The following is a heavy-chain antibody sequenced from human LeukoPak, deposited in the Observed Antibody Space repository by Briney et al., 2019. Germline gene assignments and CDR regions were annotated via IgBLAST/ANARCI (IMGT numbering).Heavy chain of an antibody. CDR3: ARDLGLSGWTFDY. CDR1: GFTFSSYA. D-gene: IGHD6-19*01. J-gene: IGHJ4*02. CDR2: ISGSGVST. V-gene: IGHV3-23*01. Sequence: PGGSLRLSCAASGFTFSSYAMSWVRQAPGKGLEWVSSISGSGVSTYYADSVKGRFTISRDNSKNTLYLQMNSLRAEDTAVYYCARDLGLSGWTFDYWGQGTLVTVSS.